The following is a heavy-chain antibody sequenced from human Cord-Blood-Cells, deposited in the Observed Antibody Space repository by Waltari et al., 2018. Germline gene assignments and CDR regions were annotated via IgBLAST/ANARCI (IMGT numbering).Heavy chain of an antibody. CDR1: GYTFTSYG. Sequence: QVQLVQSGAEVKKPGASVKVSCKASGYTFTSYGISWVRQAPGQGLEWMGWIRDYHGNTNYAQKLQGRVTMATDTSTSTAYMELRSLRSDDTAVYYGARDGSDSSGWYYYYYYMDVWGKGTTVTVSS. J-gene: IGHJ6*03. D-gene: IGHD6-19*01. V-gene: IGHV1-18*01. CDR2: IRDYHGNT. CDR3: ARDGSDSSGWYYYYYYMDV.